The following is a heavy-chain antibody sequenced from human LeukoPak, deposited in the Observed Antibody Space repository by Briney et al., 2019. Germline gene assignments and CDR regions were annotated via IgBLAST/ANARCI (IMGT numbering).Heavy chain of an antibody. CDR2: ISGSGGGT. CDR1: GFSFSNYA. V-gene: IGHV3-23*01. J-gene: IGHJ6*02. CDR3: AKAQTYYYGSGSKSGMDV. Sequence: GGSLRLSCAASGFSFSNYAMGWVRQALGRGLEWVSGISGSGGGTYYADSVKGRFTISRDNSKNTLYLQMNSLRAEDTAVYYCAKAQTYYYGSGSKSGMDVWGQGTTATVSS. D-gene: IGHD3-10*01.